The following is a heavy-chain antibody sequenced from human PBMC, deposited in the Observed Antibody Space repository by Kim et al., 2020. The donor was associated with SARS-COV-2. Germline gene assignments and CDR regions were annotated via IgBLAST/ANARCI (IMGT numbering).Heavy chain of an antibody. CDR3: ARDTWKDYNWFDP. D-gene: IGHD1-1*01. J-gene: IGHJ5*02. Sequence: FAQKFQGRVTMARDTSASTAYMGRSSLGSEDTAVYYCARDTWKDYNWFDPWGQGTRVTVSS. V-gene: IGHV1-3*01.